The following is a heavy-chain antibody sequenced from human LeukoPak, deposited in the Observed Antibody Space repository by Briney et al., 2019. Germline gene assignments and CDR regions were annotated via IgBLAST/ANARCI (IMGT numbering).Heavy chain of an antibody. CDR3: ARVEYSGWNLEY. V-gene: IGHV3-7*01. Sequence: PGGSLRLSCAASGFTFRSYWMSWVRQAPGKGLEWVANINQGGSVQYYLDSVKGRFTISRDDAKNSLYVQMNSLRDEDTAGYYCARVEYSGWNLEYWGEGTLVTVSS. J-gene: IGHJ4*02. CDR2: INQGGSVQ. D-gene: IGHD5-12*01. CDR1: GFTFRSYW.